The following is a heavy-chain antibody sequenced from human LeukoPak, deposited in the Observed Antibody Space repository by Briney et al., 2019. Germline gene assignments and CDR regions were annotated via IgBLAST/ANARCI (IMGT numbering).Heavy chain of an antibody. Sequence: PSETLSLTCAVYGGSFSGYYWSWIRQPPWKGLEWIGEINHSGSTNYNPSLKSRVTISVDTSKNQYSLKLSSVTAAYTAMYYCARGLGAVAGRGGWNSFDYWGQRTLVTVSS. J-gene: IGHJ4*02. CDR3: ARGLGAVAGRGGWNSFDY. V-gene: IGHV4-34*01. CDR2: INHSGST. CDR1: GGSFSGYY. D-gene: IGHD6-19*01.